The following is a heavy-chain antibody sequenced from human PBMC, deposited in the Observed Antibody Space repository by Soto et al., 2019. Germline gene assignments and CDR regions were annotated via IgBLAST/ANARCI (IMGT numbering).Heavy chain of an antibody. CDR2: IWSDGNNK. J-gene: IGHJ4*02. D-gene: IGHD3-9*01. V-gene: IGHV3-33*08. CDR1: GFTFRTYA. CDR3: ARVFDTYYFDS. Sequence: PGGPLRLSCAAFGFTFRTYAMSWVRQAPGKGLEWVAVIWSDGNNKYYADSVKGRFTISRDNSKKTLYLQMNSLRAEDTAVYYCARVFDTYYFDSWGQGNMVTVSS.